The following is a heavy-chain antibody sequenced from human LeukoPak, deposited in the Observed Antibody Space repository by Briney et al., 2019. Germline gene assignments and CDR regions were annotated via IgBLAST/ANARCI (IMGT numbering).Heavy chain of an antibody. Sequence: SETLSLTCTVSGYSISSGYYWGWIRPPPGKGLEWIGSIYHSGSTYYNPSLKSRVTISVDTSKNQFSLRLTSVTAADTAVYYCAKGSGPPWFDPWGQGILVTVSS. CDR3: AKGSGPPWFDP. D-gene: IGHD2-8*02. V-gene: IGHV4-38-2*02. CDR1: GYSISSGYY. CDR2: IYHSGST. J-gene: IGHJ5*02.